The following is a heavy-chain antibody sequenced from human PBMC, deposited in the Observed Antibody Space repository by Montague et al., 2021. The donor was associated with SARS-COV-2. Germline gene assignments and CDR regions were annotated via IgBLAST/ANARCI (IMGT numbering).Heavy chain of an antibody. D-gene: IGHD3-3*01. Sequence: TLSLTCTVSGGSISRGSYYWSWLRQPAGKGLEWIGRIYTSGSTNYNPSLKSRVTISVDTSKNQFSLKLSSVTAADTAVYYCVRILGTYYDFWSGERAIDAFDIWGQGTMVTVSS. CDR1: GGSISRGSYY. CDR3: VRILGTYYDFWSGERAIDAFDI. V-gene: IGHV4-61*02. J-gene: IGHJ3*02. CDR2: IYTSGST.